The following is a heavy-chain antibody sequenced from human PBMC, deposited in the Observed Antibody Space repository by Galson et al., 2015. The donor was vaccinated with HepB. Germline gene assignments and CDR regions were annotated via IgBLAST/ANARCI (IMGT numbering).Heavy chain of an antibody. Sequence: TLSLTCTVSGGSISSGGYYWSWIRQHPGKGLEWIGYIYYSGSTYYNPSLKSRVTISVDTSKNQFSLKLSSVTAADTAVYYCARGDTVTYYFDYWGQGTLVTVSS. J-gene: IGHJ4*02. D-gene: IGHD4-17*01. CDR1: GGSISSGGYY. CDR2: IYYSGST. V-gene: IGHV4-31*03. CDR3: ARGDTVTYYFDY.